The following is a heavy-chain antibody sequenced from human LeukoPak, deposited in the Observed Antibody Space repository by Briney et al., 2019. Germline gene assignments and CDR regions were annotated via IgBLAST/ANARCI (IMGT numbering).Heavy chain of an antibody. CDR3: ARVGYSYGTHFDY. CDR2: INHSGST. CDR1: GGSFSGYY. D-gene: IGHD5-18*01. J-gene: IGHJ4*02. Sequence: SETLSLTCAVYGGSFSGYYWSWIRQPPGKGLEWIGEINHSGSTNYNPSLKSRVTISVDTSKNQLSLKLSSVTAADTAVYYCARVGYSYGTHFDYWGQGTLVTVSS. V-gene: IGHV4-34*01.